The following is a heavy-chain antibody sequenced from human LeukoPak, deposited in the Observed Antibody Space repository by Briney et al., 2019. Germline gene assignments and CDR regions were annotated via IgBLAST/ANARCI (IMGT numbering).Heavy chain of an antibody. CDR3: ARGLWFGELLNY. CDR2: IKQDGSEK. J-gene: IGHJ4*02. Sequence: GGSLRLSCVASGFTFSSYWMSWVRQAPGKGLEWVANIKQDGSEKYYVVSVKGRFTISRDNTKNSLCLQMNSLRAEDTAVYYCARGLWFGELLNYWGQGTLVTVSS. CDR1: GFTFSSYW. V-gene: IGHV3-7*01. D-gene: IGHD3-10*01.